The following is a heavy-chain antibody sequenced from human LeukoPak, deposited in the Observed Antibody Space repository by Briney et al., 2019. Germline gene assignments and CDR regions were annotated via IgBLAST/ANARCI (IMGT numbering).Heavy chain of an antibody. CDR3: ARAPRGMVRGGSFDY. CDR2: INHSGST. J-gene: IGHJ4*02. V-gene: IGHV4-34*01. CDR1: GGSFSGYY. Sequence: SETLSLTFAVYGGSFSGYYWSWIRQPPGKGLEWIGEINHSGSTNYNPSLKSRVTISVDTSKNQFSLKLSSVTAADTAVYYCARAPRGMVRGGSFDYWGQGTLVTVSS. D-gene: IGHD3-10*01.